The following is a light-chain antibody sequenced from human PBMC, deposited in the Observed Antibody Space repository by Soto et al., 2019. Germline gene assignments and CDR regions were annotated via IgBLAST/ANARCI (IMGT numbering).Light chain of an antibody. Sequence: QSALTQAASVSGSPGQPITISCTGTSSDVGGYNYVSWYQQQPGKDPKLIIYEVGNRPSGVSNRFSGSKSGNTASLTISGLQAEDEADYYCSSYTSTTPVVFGGGSKLTVL. CDR2: EVG. CDR1: SSDVGGYNY. CDR3: SSYTSTTPVV. V-gene: IGLV2-14*01. J-gene: IGLJ2*01.